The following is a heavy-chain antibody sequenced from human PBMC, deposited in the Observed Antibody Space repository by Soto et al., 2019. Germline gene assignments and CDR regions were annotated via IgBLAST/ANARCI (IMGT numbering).Heavy chain of an antibody. CDR2: INHSGST. V-gene: IGHV4-34*01. J-gene: IGHJ3*02. D-gene: IGHD6-25*01. CDR3: AREAATYSPFDI. CDR1: GGSFSGYY. Sequence: PSETLSLTCAVYGGSFSGYYWSWIRQPPGKGLEWIGEINHSGSTNYNPSLKSRVTISVDTSKNQFSLKLSSVTAADTAVYYCAREAATYSPFDIWGQGTMVTVSS.